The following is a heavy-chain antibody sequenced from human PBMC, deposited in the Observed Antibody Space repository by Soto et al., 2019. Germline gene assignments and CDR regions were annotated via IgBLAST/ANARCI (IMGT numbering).Heavy chain of an antibody. J-gene: IGHJ3*02. V-gene: IGHV3-23*01. CDR1: GFTFSSYA. CDR3: ARDYYDSSGYGDAFDI. Sequence: HPGGSLRLSCAASGFTFSSYAMSWVRQAPGKGLEWVSAISGSGGSTYYADSVKGRFTISRDNSKNTLYLQMNSLRAEDTAVYYCARDYYDSSGYGDAFDIWGQGTMVTVS. CDR2: ISGSGGST. D-gene: IGHD3-22*01.